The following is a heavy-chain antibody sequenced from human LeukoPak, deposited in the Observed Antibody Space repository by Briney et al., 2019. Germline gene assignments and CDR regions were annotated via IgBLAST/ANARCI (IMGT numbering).Heavy chain of an antibody. J-gene: IGHJ1*01. CDR1: GFTFSTYS. CDR3: ARGPRNSSSYQYFQH. V-gene: IGHV3-21*01. CDR2: TSSSSSYI. Sequence: GGSLRLTCAASGFTFSTYSMNWVRQAPGKGLEWISSTSSSSSYIYYADSVKGRFTISRDNAKNSLYLRMNSLRAEDTAVYYCARGPRNSSSYQYFQHWGQGTLVTVSS. D-gene: IGHD6-13*01.